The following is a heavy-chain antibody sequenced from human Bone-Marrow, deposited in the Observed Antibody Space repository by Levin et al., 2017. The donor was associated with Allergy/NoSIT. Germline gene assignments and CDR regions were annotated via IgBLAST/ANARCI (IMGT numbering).Heavy chain of an antibody. CDR1: GGSISNSY. J-gene: IGHJ3*02. D-gene: IGHD6-6*01. CDR2: VHDSGST. Sequence: SETLSLTCSVSGGSISNSYWSWIRQPPGKGLEWIGYVHDSGSTNYNPSLESRVTISVDKSQNQFSLNLNSVTAADTAVYYCARGQLLPWHVFNSWGQGTVVTVSS. CDR3: ARGQLLPWHVFNS. V-gene: IGHV4-59*01.